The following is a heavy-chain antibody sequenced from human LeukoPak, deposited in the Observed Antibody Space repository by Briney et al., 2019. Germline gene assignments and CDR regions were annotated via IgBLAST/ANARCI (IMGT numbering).Heavy chain of an antibody. J-gene: IGHJ4*02. CDR1: GGSISSYY. Sequence: SETLSLTCTVSGGSISSYYWSWIRQPAGKGLEWIGRIYTSGSTNYNPSLKSRVTISIDTSKNQFSLKLNSVTAADTAVYYCARDRGYSYAFDYWSQGTLVTVSS. V-gene: IGHV4-4*07. CDR3: ARDRGYSYAFDY. CDR2: IYTSGST. D-gene: IGHD5-18*01.